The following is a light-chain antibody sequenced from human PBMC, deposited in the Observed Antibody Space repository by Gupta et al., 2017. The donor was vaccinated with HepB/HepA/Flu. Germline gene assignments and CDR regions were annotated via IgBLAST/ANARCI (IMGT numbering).Light chain of an antibody. Sequence: QSALTQPPSVSGSPGQSVTISCTGTSSDIGTYNRVSWYQQAPGTAPKLMVYEVPHRPSGVPVRFSGSKSGNTASLTISGRQAEDESDYYCSSYTRSRTVIFGGGTRLTVL. J-gene: IGLJ2*01. CDR1: SSDIGTYNR. CDR2: EVP. CDR3: SSYTRSRTVI. V-gene: IGLV2-18*02.